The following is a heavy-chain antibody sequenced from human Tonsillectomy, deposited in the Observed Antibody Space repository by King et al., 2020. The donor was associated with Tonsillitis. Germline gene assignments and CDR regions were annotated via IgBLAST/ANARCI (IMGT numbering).Heavy chain of an antibody. Sequence: VQLVESGGGLIQPGGSLRLSCAASGFTVSSNYMTWVRQAPGKGLEWVSVIYSGGSTYYADSVKGRFTISSDNSKNTLYLQMNSLRAEDTALYYCARDLMGATAGFAYWGQGTLVTVSS. J-gene: IGHJ4*02. CDR3: ARDLMGATAGFAY. D-gene: IGHD1-26*01. CDR1: GFTVSSNY. CDR2: IYSGGST. V-gene: IGHV3-53*01.